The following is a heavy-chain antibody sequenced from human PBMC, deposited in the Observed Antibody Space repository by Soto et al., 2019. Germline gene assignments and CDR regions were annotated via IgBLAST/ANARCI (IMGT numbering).Heavy chain of an antibody. CDR2: IYYSGST. CDR3: ARRDQNWFDP. CDR1: GDSISSRTYY. V-gene: IGHV4-39*01. J-gene: IGHJ5*02. Sequence: SETLSLTCTVSGDSISSRTYYWGWIRQPPGKGLEWIGNIYYSGSTYYNPSLESRVTISVDTSKNQFSLKLSSVTAADTAVYYCARRDQNWFDPWGQGTLVTVSS.